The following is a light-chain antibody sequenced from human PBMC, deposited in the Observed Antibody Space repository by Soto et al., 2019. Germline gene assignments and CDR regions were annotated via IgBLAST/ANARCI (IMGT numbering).Light chain of an antibody. CDR1: ERLSSVY. Sequence: IVLTQSPGTLSLSPGERATLSCRASERLSSVYLAWYQQRPGQPPRLLIYGASNRATGIPDRFSGSGSGTDFTLIINRLEPEDVAVYYYQQRSNWPITFGQGTRLEIK. V-gene: IGKV3D-20*02. CDR2: GAS. J-gene: IGKJ5*01. CDR3: QQRSNWPIT.